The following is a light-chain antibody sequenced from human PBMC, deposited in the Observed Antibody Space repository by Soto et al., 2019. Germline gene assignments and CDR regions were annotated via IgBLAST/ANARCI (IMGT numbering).Light chain of an antibody. V-gene: IGKV3-20*01. CDR1: QSVSSSY. J-gene: IGKJ2*01. CDR3: LQYGT. Sequence: EIVLTQSPGTLSLSPGERATLSCRASQSVSSSYLAWYQQKPGQAPRLLIYGASSRATGIPDRFSGSGSGTDFTLTISRLEPEDFAVYYCLQYGTFGQGTKLEIK. CDR2: GAS.